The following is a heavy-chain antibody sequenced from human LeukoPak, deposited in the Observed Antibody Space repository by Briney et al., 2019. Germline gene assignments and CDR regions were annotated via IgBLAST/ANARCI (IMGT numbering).Heavy chain of an antibody. Sequence: ASVKVSCKASGYTFTGYYMHLVRQPPAQGREWVGWINPNSGGTNYPRKFQDRVTMTSDRYTNKDYMEPSEPRSDDDAVDYCAGVREWVVGATNWFDPWGQGALVTVSS. CDR2: INPNSGGT. J-gene: IGHJ5*02. CDR1: GYTFTGYY. D-gene: IGHD1-26*01. V-gene: IGHV1-2*02. CDR3: AGVREWVVGATNWFDP.